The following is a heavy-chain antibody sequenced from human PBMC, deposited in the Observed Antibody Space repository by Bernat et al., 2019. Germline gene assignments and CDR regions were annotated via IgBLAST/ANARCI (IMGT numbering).Heavy chain of an antibody. Sequence: QVQLVQSGAEVKKPGASVKVSCKASGYTFTGYYMHWVRQAPGQGLEWMGWINPNSGGTNYAQKFQGWVTMTRDTSISTAYMELSRLRSDDTAVYYCARDREGYYDSSGYSPVGMDVWGQGTTVTVSS. D-gene: IGHD3-22*01. CDR2: INPNSGGT. CDR3: ARDREGYYDSSGYSPVGMDV. CDR1: GYTFTGYY. V-gene: IGHV1-2*04. J-gene: IGHJ6*02.